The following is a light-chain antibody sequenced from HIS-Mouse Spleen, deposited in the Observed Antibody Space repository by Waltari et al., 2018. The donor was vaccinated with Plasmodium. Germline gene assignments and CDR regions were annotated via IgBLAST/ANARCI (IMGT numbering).Light chain of an antibody. Sequence: SYELTQPPSVSVSPAQTASITCSGDKLGDKYACWYQQKPGQSPVLVIYQDSKRPSGNPERFSGSNSGNTATLTISGTQAMDEADYYCQAWDSSTAWVFGGGTKLTVL. J-gene: IGLJ2*01. V-gene: IGLV3-1*01. CDR2: QDS. CDR3: QAWDSSTAWV. CDR1: KLGDKY.